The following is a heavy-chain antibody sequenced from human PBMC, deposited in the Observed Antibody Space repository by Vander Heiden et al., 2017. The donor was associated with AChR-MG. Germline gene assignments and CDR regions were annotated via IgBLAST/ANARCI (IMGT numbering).Heavy chain of an antibody. CDR2: IKGKTNGGTT. Sequence: EVQLVESGGGLVKPGGSLGLSWEASGFTFSNAWLSWVRRAQGKGLEWVGLIKGKTNGGTTDYAAPVKGRFTISRDDSKNTLSLQMSSLKTEDTAVYYCTTVGIFGVALMGRKTVGEIAWGQGTLVTVSS. D-gene: IGHD3-3*01. J-gene: IGHJ5*02. CDR1: GFTFSNAW. V-gene: IGHV3-15*01. CDR3: TTVGIFGVALMGRKTVGEIA.